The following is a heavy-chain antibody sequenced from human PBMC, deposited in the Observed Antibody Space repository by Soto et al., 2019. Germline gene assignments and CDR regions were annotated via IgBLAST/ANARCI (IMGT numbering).Heavy chain of an antibody. CDR3: ARGPGWNNYYGMDV. D-gene: IGHD1-1*01. J-gene: IGHJ6*02. CDR2: IKQDGSEK. CDR1: GFTFSSYW. Sequence: PGGSLRLSCAASGFTFSSYWMSWVRQAPGKGLEWVANIKQDGSEKYYVDSVKGRFTISRDNAKNSLYLQMNSLRAEDAAVYYCARGPGWNNYYGMDVWGQGTTVTVSS. V-gene: IGHV3-7*03.